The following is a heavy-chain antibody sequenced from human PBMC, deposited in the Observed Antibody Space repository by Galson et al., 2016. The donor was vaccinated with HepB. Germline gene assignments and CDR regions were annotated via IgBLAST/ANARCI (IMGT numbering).Heavy chain of an antibody. CDR2: INPSGGST. V-gene: IGHV1-46*01. CDR3: ARGGYYDSSGSLRY. CDR1: GYTFTRYY. D-gene: IGHD3-22*01. Sequence: SVKVSCKASGYTFTRYYIHWVRQAPGQGLEWMGVINPSGGSTKDTQKFRGRVTMTRDTSTTTVYMELCSLRSEDTAVYFCARGGYYDSSGSLRYWGRGTLVTVSS. J-gene: IGHJ4*02.